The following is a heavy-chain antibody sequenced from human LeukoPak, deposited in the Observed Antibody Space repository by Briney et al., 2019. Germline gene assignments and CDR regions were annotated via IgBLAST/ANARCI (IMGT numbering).Heavy chain of an antibody. D-gene: IGHD3-16*02. CDR1: ALTLTSYR. V-gene: IGHV3-74*01. Sequence: ARSLRLSCAVSALTLTSYRMHWVRQAPGKGRVWVSAIGTDGKSATYADSVKGRFTISRDNPKNTLYLQMNSLRAEDTAVYFCARDYQGLHYWGQGTLVTVSS. CDR3: ARDYQGLHY. CDR2: IGTDGKSA. J-gene: IGHJ4*02.